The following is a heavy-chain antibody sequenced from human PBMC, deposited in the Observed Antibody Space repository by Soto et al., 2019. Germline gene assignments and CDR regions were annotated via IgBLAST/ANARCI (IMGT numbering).Heavy chain of an antibody. CDR2: ISSSISYI. V-gene: IGHV3-21*01. Sequence: AASGSPFSSYRVNWARQAPGKGLEWVSSISSSISYIYYADSVKGRFTISRDNAKNSLYLQMNSLRAEDTAVYYFARDRQEAAVPNWFDPCGERILVTFTS. D-gene: IGHD6-13*01. CDR3: ARDRQEAAVPNWFDP. J-gene: IGHJ5*02. CDR1: GSPFSSYR.